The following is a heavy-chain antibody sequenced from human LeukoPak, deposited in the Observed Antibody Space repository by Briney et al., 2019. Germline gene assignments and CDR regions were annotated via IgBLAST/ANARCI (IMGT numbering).Heavy chain of an antibody. CDR3: ARGNPSWVRVVGDTFDI. D-gene: IGHD2-2*01. J-gene: IGHJ3*02. Sequence: GRSLRLSCAASGFTFDDYAMHWVRQVPGKGLEWVSGISWNSGSIDYADSVKGRLTISRDNAKNSLNLQMNSLRPEDTALYYCARGNPSWVRVVGDTFDIWGQGTMVTVSS. CDR2: ISWNSGSI. V-gene: IGHV3-9*01. CDR1: GFTFDDYA.